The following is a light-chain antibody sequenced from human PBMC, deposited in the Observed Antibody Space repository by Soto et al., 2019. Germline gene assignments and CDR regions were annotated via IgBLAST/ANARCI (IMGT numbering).Light chain of an antibody. J-gene: IGKJ4*01. CDR3: QQYDNLPLT. V-gene: IGKV1-33*01. Sequence: IQMTQSPSSLSASVGDRVTITCQASQDINNYLNWYRQKPGKAPQLLIYDASDLETGVPSRFSGSGSGTEFTFTISSLQPEDVATYYCQQYDNLPLTFGGGTKVDIK. CDR1: QDINNY. CDR2: DAS.